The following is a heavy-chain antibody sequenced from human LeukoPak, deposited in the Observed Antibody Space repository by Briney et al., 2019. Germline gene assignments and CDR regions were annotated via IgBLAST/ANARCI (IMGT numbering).Heavy chain of an antibody. Sequence: GGSLRLSCAASGFPFTSYAMHWVRQAPGKGLEWVAVISYDGSNKYYADSVKGRFTISRDNSKNTLYLQMNSLRAEDTAVYYCAREEASGYDYLGAFDIWGQGTMVTVSS. J-gene: IGHJ3*02. V-gene: IGHV3-30-3*01. CDR1: GFPFTSYA. D-gene: IGHD5-12*01. CDR2: ISYDGSNK. CDR3: AREEASGYDYLGAFDI.